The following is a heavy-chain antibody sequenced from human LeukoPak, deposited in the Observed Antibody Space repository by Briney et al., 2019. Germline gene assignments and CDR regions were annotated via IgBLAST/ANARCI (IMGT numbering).Heavy chain of an antibody. CDR2: VNPNSGGT. V-gene: IGHV1-2*02. CDR3: ARVGGPGYSSGWYGY. CDR1: GYTFTGYY. Sequence: ASVTVSCKASGYTFTGYYLHWVRQAPGQGLEWMGWVNPNSGGTNYAQKFQGRVTMTRDTSISTAYMEVSRLRSDDTAVYYCARVGGPGYSSGWYGYWGQGTLVTV. D-gene: IGHD6-19*01. J-gene: IGHJ4*02.